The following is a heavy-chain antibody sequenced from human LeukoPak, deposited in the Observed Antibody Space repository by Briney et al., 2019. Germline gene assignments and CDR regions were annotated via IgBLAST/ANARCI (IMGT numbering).Heavy chain of an antibody. D-gene: IGHD1-1*01. CDR1: GYTFNTYG. Sequence: ASVKVSCKSSGYTFNTYGFIWVRQAPGQGLEWMGWINAYNGNTNYAQKLQGRVTMTTETSTSTAYMVLRSLRSDDTAVYYCARRQGTTLSFDYWGQGTLVTVSS. CDR2: INAYNGNT. J-gene: IGHJ4*02. CDR3: ARRQGTTLSFDY. V-gene: IGHV1-18*01.